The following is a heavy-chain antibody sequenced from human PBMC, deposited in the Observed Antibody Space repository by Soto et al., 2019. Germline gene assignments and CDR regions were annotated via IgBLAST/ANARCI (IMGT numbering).Heavy chain of an antibody. CDR2: ISSSSSTI. D-gene: IGHD4-17*01. J-gene: IGHJ4*02. CDR1: GFTFSSYS. V-gene: IGHV3-48*01. CDR3: ARDPRFYVTTVTFPHYFDY. Sequence: GGSLRLSCAASGFTFSSYSMNWVRQAPGKGLEWVSYISSSSSTIYYADSVKGRFTISRDNSKNTLYLQMNSLRAEDTAVYYCARDPRFYVTTVTFPHYFDYWGQGTLVTVSS.